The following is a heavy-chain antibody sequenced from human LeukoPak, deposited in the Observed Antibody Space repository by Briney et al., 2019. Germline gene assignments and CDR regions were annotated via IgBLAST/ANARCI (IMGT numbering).Heavy chain of an antibody. J-gene: IGHJ4*02. CDR1: GGSFSGYY. V-gene: IGHV4-34*01. CDR2: INHSGST. Sequence: SSETLSLTCAVYGGSFSGYYWSWIRQPPGKGLEWIGEINHSGSTNYNPSLKSRVTISVDTSKNQFSLKLSSVTAADTAVYYCARQRLTMVRGVGRYYFDYWGQGTLVTVSS. D-gene: IGHD3-10*01. CDR3: ARQRLTMVRGVGRYYFDY.